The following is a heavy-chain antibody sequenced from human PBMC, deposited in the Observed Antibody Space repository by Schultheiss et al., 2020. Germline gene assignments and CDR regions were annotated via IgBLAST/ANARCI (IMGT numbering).Heavy chain of an antibody. D-gene: IGHD1-1*01. J-gene: IGHJ6*02. CDR2: MNPNSGNT. CDR1: GYTFTSYD. CDR3: ASRGSWKYYYYGMDV. V-gene: IGHV1-8*01. Sequence: GESLKISCKASGYTFTSYDINWVRQATGQGLEWMGWMNPNSGNTGYAQKFQGRVTMTRNTSISTAYMELSSLRSEDTAVYYCASRGSWKYYYYGMDVWGQGTTVTVSS.